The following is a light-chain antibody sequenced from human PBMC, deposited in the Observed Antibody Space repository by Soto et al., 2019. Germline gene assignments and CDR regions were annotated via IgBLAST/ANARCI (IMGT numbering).Light chain of an antibody. CDR1: QSVSNNY. J-gene: IGKJ4*01. CDR2: GAS. V-gene: IGKV3-20*01. CDR3: QQYASSPVT. Sequence: ENVLTQSPGTLSLSPGDRASLSCRASQSVSNNYLAWHQQRPGQAPRLLIFGASNRDTCVPDRFTGSASGTDFTLTISRLQPEGFALYFCQQYASSPVTFGGGNKVDI.